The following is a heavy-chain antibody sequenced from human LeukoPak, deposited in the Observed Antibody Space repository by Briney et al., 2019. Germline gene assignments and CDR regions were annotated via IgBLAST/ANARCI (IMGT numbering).Heavy chain of an antibody. CDR3: AGGDCSSTSCYGDFDY. Sequence: ASVKVSCKTSGYTFTNYAIHWVRQAPGQSLEWMGWINAGNGNTKYSQKFQGRVTITRDTSASTAYMELSSLRSEDTAVYYCAGGDCSSTSCYGDFDYWGQGTLVTVSS. CDR1: GYTFTNYA. D-gene: IGHD2-2*01. CDR2: INAGNGNT. J-gene: IGHJ4*02. V-gene: IGHV1-3*01.